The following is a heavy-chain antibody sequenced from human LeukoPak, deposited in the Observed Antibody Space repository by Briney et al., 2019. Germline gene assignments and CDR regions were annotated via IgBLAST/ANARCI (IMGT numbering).Heavy chain of an antibody. D-gene: IGHD1-26*01. CDR1: GFIFSTYG. CDR2: IWYDGSEK. J-gene: IGHJ4*02. CDR3: AKEFNSGSYRALDY. V-gene: IGHV3-30*02. Sequence: GGSLRLSCAASGFIFSTYGMHWIRQAPGKGLEWVSFIWYDGSEKYYAHSVRGRFTISRDNSNNMVYLQMNSLRAEDTAMYYCAKEFNSGSYRALDYWGQGTLVTVSS.